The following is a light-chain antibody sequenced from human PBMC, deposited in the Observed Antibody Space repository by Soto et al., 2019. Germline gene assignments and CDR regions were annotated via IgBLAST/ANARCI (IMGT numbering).Light chain of an antibody. CDR3: QQSYRTPRT. J-gene: IGKJ1*01. Sequence: DIQMTQSPSSLSASIGDRVTIACRASQNIANFLNWYQHQPGKAPKLIIYDASSLQSGVPSRFSGSGSGTDFTLTISSLQPEDFATYYCQQSYRTPRTFGPGTRVDIK. CDR2: DAS. CDR1: QNIANF. V-gene: IGKV1-39*01.